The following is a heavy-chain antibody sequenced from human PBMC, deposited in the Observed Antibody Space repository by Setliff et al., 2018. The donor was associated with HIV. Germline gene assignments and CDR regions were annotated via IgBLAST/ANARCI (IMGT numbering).Heavy chain of an antibody. CDR1: GYTFTGHY. V-gene: IGHV1-2*02. D-gene: IGHD2-15*01. Sequence: ASVKVSCKSSGYTFTGHYIHWVRQAPGQGLEWMGWINPNTGGTNYAQKFQGRVTMTRVTSISTAYMELRRLRSDDTAMYYCARDQTPLDAFDIWGQGTMVTVSS. CDR3: ARDQTPLDAFDI. J-gene: IGHJ3*02. CDR2: INPNTGGT.